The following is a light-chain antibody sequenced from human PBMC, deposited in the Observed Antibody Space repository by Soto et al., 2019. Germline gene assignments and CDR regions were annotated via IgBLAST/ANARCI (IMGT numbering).Light chain of an antibody. J-gene: IGKJ4*01. CDR1: QSVGRN. CDR3: QQYNRWPPFT. Sequence: EIVMTQSPATLSVSPGERATLSCRASQSVGRNLAWYQQKPGQAPRLLIYGASTRATGIRARFSGSGSGTEFTLTISSLESEDFAIYACQQYNRWPPFTFGGGNKVEIK. V-gene: IGKV3-15*01. CDR2: GAS.